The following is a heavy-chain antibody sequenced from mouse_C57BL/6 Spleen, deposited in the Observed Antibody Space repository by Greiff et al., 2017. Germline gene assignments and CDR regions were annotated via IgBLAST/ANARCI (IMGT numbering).Heavy chain of an antibody. CDR1: GYTFTSYW. CDR3: AREDYFGSSYDDY. Sequence: VQLQQPGAELVKPGASVKMSCKASGYTFTSYWITWVKQRPGQGLEWIGDIYPGSGSTNYNENFKSKATLTVDTSSSTAYMQLSSLTSEDSAVYSCAREDYFGSSYDDYWGQGTTLTVSS. CDR2: IYPGSGST. D-gene: IGHD1-1*01. V-gene: IGHV1-55*01. J-gene: IGHJ2*01.